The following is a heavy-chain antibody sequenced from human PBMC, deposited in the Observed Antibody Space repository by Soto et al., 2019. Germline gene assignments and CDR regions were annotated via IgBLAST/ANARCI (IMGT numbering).Heavy chain of an antibody. CDR1: GDSVSSNSAG. Sequence: SQTLSLTCAITGDSVSSNSAGWSWVRQSPSRGLEWLGRTYYRSKWYYEYAVSVRGRITINPDTSKNQYSLQLNSVTPEDTAVYFCARGEQYSGRIFDYWGQGTLITVSS. CDR2: TYYRSKWYY. D-gene: IGHD1-26*01. J-gene: IGHJ4*01. V-gene: IGHV6-1*01. CDR3: ARGEQYSGRIFDY.